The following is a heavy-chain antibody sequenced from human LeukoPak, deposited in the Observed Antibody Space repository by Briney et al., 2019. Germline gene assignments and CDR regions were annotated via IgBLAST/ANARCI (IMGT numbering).Heavy chain of an antibody. CDR2: ISSTSSYI. CDR3: ARHPRLYDYGFDY. Sequence: GGSLRLSCAASGFTFSSDSMNWVRQAPGKGLEWVSSISSTSSYIYYADSVKGRFTISRDNAKSSLYLQMNSLRAEDTAVYYCARHPRLYDYGFDYWGQGTLVTVSS. J-gene: IGHJ4*02. CDR1: GFTFSSDS. V-gene: IGHV3-21*01. D-gene: IGHD4-17*01.